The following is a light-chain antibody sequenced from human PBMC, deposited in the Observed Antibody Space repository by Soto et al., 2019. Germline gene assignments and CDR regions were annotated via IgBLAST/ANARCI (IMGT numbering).Light chain of an antibody. CDR1: QGISSY. CDR3: QQSYSTPIT. Sequence: DIQMTQSPSTLSASVGDRVTITCRASQGISSYLAWYQQKPGKAPKLLIDAASTLQSGVPSRFSGSGSGTEFTLTISSLQPEDFATYYCQQSYSTPITFGQGTRLEI. CDR2: AAS. J-gene: IGKJ5*01. V-gene: IGKV1-39*01.